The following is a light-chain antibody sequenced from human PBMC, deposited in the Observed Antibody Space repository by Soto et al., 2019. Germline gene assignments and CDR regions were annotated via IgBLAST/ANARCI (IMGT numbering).Light chain of an antibody. V-gene: IGKV1-6*02. Sequence: IQTTQSPSSLSASVGDSVTISCPASQGIGNALGWYQQKPGKPPKVLIDGASNLQNGVPSRFSGTESGTEFTLTISSLRTDDFATYYCQQYNDYSPWTFGQGTKVDIK. CDR3: QQYNDYSPWT. CDR2: GAS. J-gene: IGKJ1*01. CDR1: QGIGNA.